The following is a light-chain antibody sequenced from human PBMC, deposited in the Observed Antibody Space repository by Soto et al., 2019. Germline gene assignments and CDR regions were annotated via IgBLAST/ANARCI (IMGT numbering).Light chain of an antibody. CDR3: QQYDNPPIT. CDR1: QSIGLA. Sequence: EIVSTQSAANLSLSPVERATLSCMASQSIGLAIPSYQHTPCPAPRLLIFDASQRATGIPARFSGTRPETALTLTISRLEPEDFAVYYCQQYDNPPITFGQGTRLDIK. J-gene: IGKJ5*01. V-gene: IGKV3-11*01. CDR2: DAS.